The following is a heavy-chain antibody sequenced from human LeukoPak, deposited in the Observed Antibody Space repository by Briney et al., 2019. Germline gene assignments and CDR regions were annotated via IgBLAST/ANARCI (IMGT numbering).Heavy chain of an antibody. V-gene: IGHV4-34*01. D-gene: IGHD3-16*01. Sequence: PSETLSLTCAVYGGSFSGYHWSWIRQPPGKGLEWIGEINHSGSTNYNPSLKSRVTISVDTSKNQFSLKLSSVTAADTAVYYCRLHSYDDVWGTYYFDYWGQGTLVTVSS. CDR1: GGSFSGYH. CDR3: RLHSYDDVWGTYYFDY. CDR2: INHSGST. J-gene: IGHJ4*02.